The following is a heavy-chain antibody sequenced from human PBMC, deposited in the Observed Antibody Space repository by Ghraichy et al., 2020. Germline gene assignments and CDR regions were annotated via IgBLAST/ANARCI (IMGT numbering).Heavy chain of an antibody. CDR1: GFTFSSYG. D-gene: IGHD5-24*01. CDR2: IRYDGSNK. Sequence: GGSLRLSCAASGFTFSSYGMHWVRQAPGKGLEWVAFIRYDGSNKYYADSVKGRFTISRDNSKNTLYLQMNSLRAEDTAVYYCAKDRRWLQSRRGVYWGQGTLVTVSS. V-gene: IGHV3-30*02. J-gene: IGHJ4*02. CDR3: AKDRRWLQSRRGVY.